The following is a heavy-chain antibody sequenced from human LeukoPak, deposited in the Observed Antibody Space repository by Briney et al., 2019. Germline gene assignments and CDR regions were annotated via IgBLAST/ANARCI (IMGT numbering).Heavy chain of an antibody. V-gene: IGHV4-38-2*01. Sequence: SETLSLTCAVSGCSISSGYYWGWIRQPPGKGLEWIGSIYHSGSTYYSPSLKSRVTISVDTSKNQFSLKLSSVTAADTAVYYCARVMVRGVIGYWGQGTLVTVSS. D-gene: IGHD3-10*01. CDR2: IYHSGST. J-gene: IGHJ4*02. CDR3: ARVMVRGVIGY. CDR1: GCSISSGYY.